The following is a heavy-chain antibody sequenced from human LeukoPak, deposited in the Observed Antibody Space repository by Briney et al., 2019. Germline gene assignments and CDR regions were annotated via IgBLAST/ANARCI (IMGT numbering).Heavy chain of an antibody. V-gene: IGHV3-30-3*01. D-gene: IGHD3-22*01. CDR2: ISYDGSNK. Sequence: PGRSLRLSCAASGSTFSSYAMHWVRQAPGKGLEWVAVISYDGSNKYYADSVKGRFTISRDNAKNSLYLQMNSLRAEDTAVYYCARDHTPDSSGYYYSPWGYWGPKYNWFDPWGQGTLVTVSS. CDR3: ARDHTPDSSGYYYSPWGYWGPKYNWFDP. J-gene: IGHJ5*02. CDR1: GSTFSSYA.